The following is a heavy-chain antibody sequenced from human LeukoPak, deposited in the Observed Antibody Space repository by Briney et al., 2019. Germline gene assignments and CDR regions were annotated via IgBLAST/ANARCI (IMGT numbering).Heavy chain of an antibody. Sequence: SETLSLTCAVYGGSFSGYYWSWIRQPPGKGLEWIGYIYYSGSTNYNPSLKSRVTISVDTSKNQFSLKLTSVTAADTAVYYCARTTEGGYTYGYFCYYYMDVWGKGTTVTISS. V-gene: IGHV4-59*01. J-gene: IGHJ6*03. CDR3: ARTTEGGYTYGYFCYYYMDV. CDR1: GGSFSGYY. D-gene: IGHD5-18*01. CDR2: IYYSGST.